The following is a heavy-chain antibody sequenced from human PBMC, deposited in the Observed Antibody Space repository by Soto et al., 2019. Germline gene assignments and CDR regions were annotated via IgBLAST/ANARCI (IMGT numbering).Heavy chain of an antibody. CDR2: IKQDGSEK. D-gene: IGHD4-17*01. CDR1: GFTFSSYW. V-gene: IGHV3-7*01. Sequence: GGSLRLSCAASGFTFSSYWMSWVRQAPGKGLEWVANIKQDGSEKCYVDSVKGRFTISRDNAKNSLYLQMNSLRAEDTAVYYCARDDVDGDYLDYFDYWGQGTLVTVSS. CDR3: ARDDVDGDYLDYFDY. J-gene: IGHJ4*02.